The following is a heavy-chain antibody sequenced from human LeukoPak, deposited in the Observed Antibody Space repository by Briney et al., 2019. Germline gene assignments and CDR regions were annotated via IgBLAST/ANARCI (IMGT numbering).Heavy chain of an antibody. Sequence: SGALSVTCTVSGGSLSSYYWSWIRQPPGKGLDGIGYIYYSGSTSYNTSLKNRVTISVDTSKKHFSLKLSSVTAADTAFYYCARYIVSYPHDAFDIWGQGTMVTVSS. CDR3: ARYIVSYPHDAFDI. D-gene: IGHD1-26*01. CDR2: IYYSGST. J-gene: IGHJ3*02. V-gene: IGHV4-59*01. CDR1: GGSLSSYY.